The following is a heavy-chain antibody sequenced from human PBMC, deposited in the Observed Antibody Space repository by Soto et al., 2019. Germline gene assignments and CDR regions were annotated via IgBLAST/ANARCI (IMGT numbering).Heavy chain of an antibody. CDR2: INPSGGST. D-gene: IGHD2-15*01. CDR1: GYTFTSYY. Sequence: ASVKVSCKASGYTFTSYYIHWVRQAPGQGLEWMGIINPSGGSTSYAQKFQGRVTMTRDTSTSTVYMELSSLRSEDTAVYYCARERSPQYCSGGSCYNAFDIWGQGTMVTVSS. V-gene: IGHV1-46*03. J-gene: IGHJ3*02. CDR3: ARERSPQYCSGGSCYNAFDI.